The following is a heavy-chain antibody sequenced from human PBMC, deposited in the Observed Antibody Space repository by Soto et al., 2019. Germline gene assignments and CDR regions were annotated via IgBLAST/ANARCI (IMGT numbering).Heavy chain of an antibody. V-gene: IGHV1-3*01. CDR2: INAGNGNT. CDR3: ARDYYGSGSYYNSDYYYGMDV. Sequence: ASVKVSCKASGYTFTSYAMHWVRQAPGQRLEWMGWINAGNGNTKYSQKFQGRVTITRDTSASTAYMELSSLRSEDTAVYYCARDYYGSGSYYNSDYYYGMDVWGQGTTVTVS. CDR1: GYTFTSYA. J-gene: IGHJ6*02. D-gene: IGHD3-10*01.